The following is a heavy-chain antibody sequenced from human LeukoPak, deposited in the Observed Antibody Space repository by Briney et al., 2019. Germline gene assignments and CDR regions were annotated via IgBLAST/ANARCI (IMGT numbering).Heavy chain of an antibody. J-gene: IGHJ4*02. CDR1: GGSISSYY. Sequence: SETLSLTCTVSGGSISSYYWSWIRQPPGKGLEWIGYIYYSGSTNDNPSLKSRVTISVDTSKNQFSLKLSSVTAADTAVYYCARGELLPYYFDYWGQGTLVTVSS. V-gene: IGHV4-59*01. D-gene: IGHD1-26*01. CDR2: IYYSGST. CDR3: ARGELLPYYFDY.